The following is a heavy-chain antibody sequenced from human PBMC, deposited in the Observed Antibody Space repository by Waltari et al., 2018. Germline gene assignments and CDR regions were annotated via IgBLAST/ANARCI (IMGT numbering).Heavy chain of an antibody. CDR3: AREVSCSGGSCYGRGWFDP. Sequence: QVQLQESGPGLVKPSETLSLTCTVSGGSISGYYWSWIRQPAGKGLEWIGRIYTSGNTNYNPALKSRVTMSVDTSKNQFSLRLSSVTAADTAVYYCAREVSCSGGSCYGRGWFDPWGQGTLVTVSS. J-gene: IGHJ5*02. CDR2: IYTSGNT. D-gene: IGHD2-15*01. CDR1: GGSISGYY. V-gene: IGHV4-4*07.